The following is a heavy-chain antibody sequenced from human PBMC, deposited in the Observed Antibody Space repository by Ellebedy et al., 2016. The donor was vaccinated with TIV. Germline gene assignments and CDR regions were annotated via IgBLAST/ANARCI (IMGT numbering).Heavy chain of an antibody. CDR2: INPNSGGT. J-gene: IGHJ5*02. CDR1: GYTFTGYY. V-gene: IGHV1-2*02. D-gene: IGHD2-21*02. Sequence: AASVKVSCKASGYTFTGYYMHWVRQAPGQGLEWMGWINPNSGGTNYAQKFQGRVTMTRDTSISTAYMELSRLRSDDTAVYYCARVERTNCGGDCNNWFDPWGQGTLVTVSS. CDR3: ARVERTNCGGDCNNWFDP.